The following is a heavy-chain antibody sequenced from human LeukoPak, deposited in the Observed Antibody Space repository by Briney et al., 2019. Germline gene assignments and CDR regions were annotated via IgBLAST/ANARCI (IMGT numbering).Heavy chain of an antibody. Sequence: SETLSLTCAVYGGSFSGYYWSWIRQPPGKGLEWIGEINHSGSTNYNPSLKSRVTISVDTSKNQFPLKLSSVTAADTAVYYCARRSYDILTGYYKSKDGGYWGQGTLVTVSS. CDR2: INHSGST. J-gene: IGHJ4*02. CDR1: GGSFSGYY. D-gene: IGHD3-9*01. V-gene: IGHV4-34*01. CDR3: ARRSYDILTGYYKSKDGGY.